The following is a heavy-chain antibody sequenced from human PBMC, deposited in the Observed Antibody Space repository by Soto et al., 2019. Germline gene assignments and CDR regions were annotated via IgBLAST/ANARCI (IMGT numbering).Heavy chain of an antibody. J-gene: IGHJ4*02. CDR1: GFTFSSYW. V-gene: IGHV3-74*01. CDR3: ARVGGGSGNFDY. Sequence: PGGYLRLSCGASGFTFSSYWMHWVRQAPGEGLVWVSRINGDGSFTRFADSVKGRFTISRDNAKNTLYLKMNSLRVDDTAVYYCARVGGGSGNFDYWGQGTLVTVSS. CDR2: INGDGSFT. D-gene: IGHD3-10*01.